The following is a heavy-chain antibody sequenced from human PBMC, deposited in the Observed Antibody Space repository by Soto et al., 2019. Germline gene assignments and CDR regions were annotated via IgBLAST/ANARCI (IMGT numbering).Heavy chain of an antibody. V-gene: IGHV1-18*01. D-gene: IGHD5-12*01. CDR2: INTYNGMT. J-gene: IGHJ4*02. CDR1: GYTFISYH. CDR3: PKSPRGEVATD. Sequence: QVQLVQSGGEVKKPGASVTVSCKASGYTFISYHITWVRQAPGQGLEWMAWINTYNGMTDYAQRFQGRVTMTRDTCSSTADMEPRNLISDDTAVYFCPKSPRGEVATDWGQGPLVTVSS.